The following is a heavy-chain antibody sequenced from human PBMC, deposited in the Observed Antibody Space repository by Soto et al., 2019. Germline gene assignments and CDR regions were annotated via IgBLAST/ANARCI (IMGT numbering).Heavy chain of an antibody. J-gene: IGHJ4*02. CDR2: IIPIFGTA. CDR3: ARMAVAGTVGPFEY. CDR1: GGTFSSYA. D-gene: IGHD6-19*01. Sequence: SVKVSCKASGGTFSSYAISWVRQAPGQGLEWMGGIIPIFGTANYAQKFQGRVTITADESTSTAYMELSSLRSEDTAVYYCARMAVAGTVGPFEYWGQGTLVTVSS. V-gene: IGHV1-69*13.